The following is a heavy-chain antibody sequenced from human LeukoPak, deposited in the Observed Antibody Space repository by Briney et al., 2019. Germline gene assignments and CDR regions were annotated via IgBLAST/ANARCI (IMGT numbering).Heavy chain of an antibody. J-gene: IGHJ5*02. CDR1: GDSVSSNSAA. D-gene: IGHD6-19*01. Sequence: PSQTLSLTCAISGDSVSSNSAAWNWIRQSPSRGLEWLGRTYYRSKWYNDYAVSVKSRITINPDTSKNQFSLQLNSVTPEDTAVYYCARDPGSGWTRPGNWFDPWGQGTLVTVSS. CDR2: TYYRSKWYN. CDR3: ARDPGSGWTRPGNWFDP. V-gene: IGHV6-1*01.